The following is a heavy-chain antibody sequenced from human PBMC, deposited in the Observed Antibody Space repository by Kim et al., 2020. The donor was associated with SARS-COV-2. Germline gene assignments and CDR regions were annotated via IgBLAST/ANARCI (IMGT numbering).Heavy chain of an antibody. J-gene: IGHJ4*02. V-gene: IGHV3-23*01. Sequence: GGSLRLSCAASGFTFSSYAMTWVRQAPAKGLEWVSAISGSGTNTYYADSVKGRFTISRDNSKNTLYLQVHSLRAEDTAVYYCAKAGTYGDYVDIDYWGQG. CDR3: AKAGTYGDYVDIDY. D-gene: IGHD4-17*01. CDR2: ISGSGTNT. CDR1: GFTFSSYA.